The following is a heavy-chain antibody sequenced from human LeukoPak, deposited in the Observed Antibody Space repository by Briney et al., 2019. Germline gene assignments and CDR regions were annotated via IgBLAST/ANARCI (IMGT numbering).Heavy chain of an antibody. CDR1: GYAFTSYD. D-gene: IGHD2-2*01. J-gene: IGHJ6*02. CDR2: MNPNSGKT. Sequence: GASVKVSCKASGYAFTSYDISWVRQATGQGLEWMGWMNPNSGKTGYAQKFQGRVTMTRNTSISTAYMELSSLRSEDAAVYYCARAMPYYYYGMDVWGQGTTVTVSS. V-gene: IGHV1-8*01. CDR3: ARAMPYYYYGMDV.